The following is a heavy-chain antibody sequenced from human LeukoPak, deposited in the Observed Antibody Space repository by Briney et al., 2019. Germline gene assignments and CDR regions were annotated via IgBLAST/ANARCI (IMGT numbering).Heavy chain of an antibody. CDR2: IRYDGSNK. CDR1: GFTFSSYG. Sequence: PGGSLRLSCAASGFTFSSYGMHWVRPAPGKGLEWVAFIRYDGSNKYYADSVKGRFTISRDNSKNTLYLQMNSLRAEDTAVYYCAKHRRFLEWLFDYWGQGTLVTVSS. CDR3: AKHRRFLEWLFDY. V-gene: IGHV3-30*02. D-gene: IGHD3-3*01. J-gene: IGHJ4*02.